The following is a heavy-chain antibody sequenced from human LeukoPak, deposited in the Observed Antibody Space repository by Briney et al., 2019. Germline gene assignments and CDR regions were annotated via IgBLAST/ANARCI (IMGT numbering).Heavy chain of an antibody. V-gene: IGHV3-21*01. Sequence: GGSLRLSRAASGFTFSSYAMTWVRQAPGKGLEWVSSITRSSIYTYYADSVKGRFTISRDNAKKSLYLQMNSLRTEDTAVYYCVRALYDGSGYYSHFDYWGQGTLVTVSS. CDR3: VRALYDGSGYYSHFDY. CDR2: ITRSSIYT. J-gene: IGHJ4*02. CDR1: GFTFSSYA. D-gene: IGHD3-22*01.